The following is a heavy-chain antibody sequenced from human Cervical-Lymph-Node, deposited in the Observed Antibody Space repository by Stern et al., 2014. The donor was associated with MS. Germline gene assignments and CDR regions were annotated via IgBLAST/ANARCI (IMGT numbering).Heavy chain of an antibody. CDR1: GGSISSGDYY. J-gene: IGHJ4*02. D-gene: IGHD3-22*01. CDR2: IYYSGST. CDR3: ARGGEYYDSSGYSLLDY. Sequence: QVQLQESGPGLVKPSQTLSLTCTVSGGSISSGDYYWSWIRPPTGKGLEWFGYIYYSGSTYYNPSLKSRVTISVDTSKNQFSLKLSSVTAADTAVYYCARGGEYYDSSGYSLLDYWGQGTLVTVSS. V-gene: IGHV4-30-4*01.